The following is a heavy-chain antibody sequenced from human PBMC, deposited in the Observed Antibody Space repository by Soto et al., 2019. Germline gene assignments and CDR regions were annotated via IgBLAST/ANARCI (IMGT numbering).Heavy chain of an antibody. CDR2: IIPIFGTA. CDR3: ASHSCCSTPNYYYGMDV. Sequence: QVQLVQSGAEVKKPGSSVRVSCKASGGTFSSYAISWVRQAPGQGLEWMGGIIPIFGTANYAQKFQGRVTITADESTSTAYMELSSLRSEDTSVYYCASHSCCSTPNYYYGMDVWGQGTTITVSS. J-gene: IGHJ6*02. V-gene: IGHV1-69*12. D-gene: IGHD2-15*01. CDR1: GGTFSSYA.